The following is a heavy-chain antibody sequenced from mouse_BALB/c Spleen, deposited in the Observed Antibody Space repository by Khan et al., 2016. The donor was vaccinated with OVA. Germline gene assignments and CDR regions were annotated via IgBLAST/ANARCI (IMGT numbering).Heavy chain of an antibody. J-gene: IGHJ1*01. Sequence: EVQRVESGGGLVQPGGSRKLSCAASGFTFSSFGMHWVRQAPKKGLEWVAYISGGSSTIYYVDTVKGRFTISRDNPKNTLFLQMTSLRSEDTAMYYCARSGGNFHWYFDVWGAGTSVTVSS. D-gene: IGHD2-1*01. CDR3: ARSGGNFHWYFDV. CDR2: ISGGSSTI. CDR1: GFTFSSFG. V-gene: IGHV5-17*02.